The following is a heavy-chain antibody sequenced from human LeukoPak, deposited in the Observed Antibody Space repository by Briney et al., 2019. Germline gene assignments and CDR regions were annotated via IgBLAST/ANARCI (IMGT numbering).Heavy chain of an antibody. D-gene: IGHD2-15*01. J-gene: IGHJ4*02. CDR3: ARGSVAMVAYDY. CDR2: IYYSGST. CDR1: GGSISSGGYY. Sequence: SQTLSLTCTVSGGSISSGGYYWSWNRQHPGKGLEWIGYIYYSGSTYYNPSLKSRVTISVDTSKNQFSLKLSSVTAADTAVYYCARGSVAMVAYDYWGQGTLVTVSS. V-gene: IGHV4-31*03.